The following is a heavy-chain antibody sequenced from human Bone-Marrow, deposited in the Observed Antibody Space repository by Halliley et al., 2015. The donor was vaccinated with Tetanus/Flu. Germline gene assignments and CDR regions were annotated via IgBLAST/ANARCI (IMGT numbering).Heavy chain of an antibody. V-gene: IGHV3-9*01. J-gene: IGHJ4*02. CDR1: GFTFDDYA. Sequence: SLRLSCVVSGFTFDDYAMHWVRQAPGKGLEWVSSLSWNSGNIDYADSVRGRFTISRDNGKNALYLQMDSLRSEDTAFYYCAKDIATRPPFYFDRWGQGTLVTVSA. CDR2: LSWNSGNI. CDR3: AKDIATRPPFYFDR. D-gene: IGHD6-6*01.